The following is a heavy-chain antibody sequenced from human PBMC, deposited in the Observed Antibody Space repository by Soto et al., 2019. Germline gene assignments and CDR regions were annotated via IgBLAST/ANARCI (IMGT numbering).Heavy chain of an antibody. CDR2: ISSSGRQT. Sequence: EVQLLESGGTLVQLGGSLRLSCAASGFTFSNYAMSWVRQAPGKGLEWVSAISSSGRQTYYADSVRGRFTILRDNSKNALYLQMSSLRAGDTAVYYCAKDRTTFGVINQYFFDSWGQGTLVAVS. V-gene: IGHV3-23*01. CDR3: AKDRTTFGVINQYFFDS. D-gene: IGHD3-3*01. CDR1: GFTFSNYA. J-gene: IGHJ4*02.